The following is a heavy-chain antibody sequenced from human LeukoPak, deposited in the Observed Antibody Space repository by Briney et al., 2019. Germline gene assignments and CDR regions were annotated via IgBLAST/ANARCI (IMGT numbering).Heavy chain of an antibody. CDR2: INQDGTEK. CDR1: GFTFTTYW. V-gene: IGHV3-7*01. D-gene: IGHD3-10*01. Sequence: PGGSLRLSCAASGFTFTTYWMSWVRQLPGKGLEWVANINQDGTEKYYVDSVKGRFTISRDNAKNSLDLQMNSLRVEDTGIYDCVKGAKYYYGSETYYFFEHWGQGTPVTASS. J-gene: IGHJ4*02. CDR3: VKGAKYYYGSETYYFFEH.